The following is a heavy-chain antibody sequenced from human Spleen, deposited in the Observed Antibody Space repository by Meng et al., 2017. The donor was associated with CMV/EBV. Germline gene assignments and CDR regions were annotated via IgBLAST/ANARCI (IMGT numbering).Heavy chain of an antibody. CDR1: GFTFSSYS. CDR3: ARVGSYYDSRNYYYGMDV. CDR2: ISSSSSYI. J-gene: IGHJ6*02. D-gene: IGHD3-22*01. Sequence: GESLKISCAASGFTFSSYSMTWVRQAPGKGLEWASSISSSSSYIYYADSVKGRFTISRDNAKNSLYLQMNSLRAEDTAVYYCARVGSYYDSRNYYYGMDVWGQGTTVTVSS. V-gene: IGHV3-21*01.